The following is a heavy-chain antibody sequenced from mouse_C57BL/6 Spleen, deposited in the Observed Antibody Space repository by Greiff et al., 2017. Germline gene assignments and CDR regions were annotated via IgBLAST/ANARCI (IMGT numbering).Heavy chain of an antibody. D-gene: IGHD2-4*01. CDR2: ISSGSSTI. V-gene: IGHV5-17*01. CDR1: GFTFSDYG. J-gene: IGHJ4*01. Sequence: DVQLQESGGGLVKPGGSLKLSCAASGFTFSDYGMHWVRQAPEKGLEWVAYISSGSSTIYYADTVKGRFTISRDNAKNTLFLQMTSLRSEDTAMYYCARKIYYDYDGSAMDYWGQGTSVTVSS. CDR3: ARKIYYDYDGSAMDY.